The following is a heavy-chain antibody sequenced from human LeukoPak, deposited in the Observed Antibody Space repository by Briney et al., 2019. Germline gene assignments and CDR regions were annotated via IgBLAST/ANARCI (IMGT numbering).Heavy chain of an antibody. CDR3: AKDPPYCGGDCYYYFDY. CDR1: GPIVSTNY. J-gene: IGHJ4*02. CDR2: LYVSENR. D-gene: IGHD2-21*01. Sequence: GGSLRLSCAVSGPIVSTNYMSWVRQAPGKGLEWISILYVSENRYYADSVKGRFTISRDNSKNTLYLQMNSLRAEDTAVYYCAKDPPYCGGDCYYYFDYWGQGTLVTVSS. V-gene: IGHV3-53*01.